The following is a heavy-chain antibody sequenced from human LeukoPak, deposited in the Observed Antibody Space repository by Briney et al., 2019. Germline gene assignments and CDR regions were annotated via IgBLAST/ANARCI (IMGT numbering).Heavy chain of an antibody. D-gene: IGHD1-26*01. CDR1: GFTFSTYW. CDR2: IKQDGSEK. V-gene: IGHV3-7*01. J-gene: IGHJ2*01. Sequence: PGGSLRLSCVASGFTFSTYWMSWVRQAPGKGLEWVANIKQDGSEKYSVDSVRRRFTISRDNAKNSLYLQMNSLRVEDTAGYYFAREVGWHFDLWGLGTLVTVSS. CDR3: AREVGWHFDL.